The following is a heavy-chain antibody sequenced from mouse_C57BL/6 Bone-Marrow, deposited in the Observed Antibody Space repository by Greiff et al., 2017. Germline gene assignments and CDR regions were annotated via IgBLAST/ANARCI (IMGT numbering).Heavy chain of an antibody. CDR1: GFTFSDYY. D-gene: IGHD1-1*01. J-gene: IGHJ1*03. CDR2: ISNGGGST. V-gene: IGHV5-12*01. CDR3: ARGYYGSSYGYFDV. Sequence: EVQRVESGGGLVQPGGSLKLSCAASGFTFSDYYMYWVRQTPEKRLEWVAYISNGGGSTYYPDTVKGRFTISRDNAKNTLYLQMSRLKSEDTAMYYCARGYYGSSYGYFDVWGTGTTVTVSS.